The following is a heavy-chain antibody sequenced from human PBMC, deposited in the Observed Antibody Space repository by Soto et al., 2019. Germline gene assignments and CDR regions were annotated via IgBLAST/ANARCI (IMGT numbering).Heavy chain of an antibody. D-gene: IGHD2-15*01. J-gene: IGHJ1*01. Sequence: PSETLSLTCAVSGYSISSSNGWGWIRQPPGKGLEWIGYIYYSGSTYYNPSLKSRVTMSVDTSKNQFSLKLSCVTAVDTAVYYAPTIEGYLWWLAPWGQGTLAHLSS. CDR3: PTIEGYLWWLAP. CDR2: IYYSGST. V-gene: IGHV4-28*01. CDR1: GYSISSSNG.